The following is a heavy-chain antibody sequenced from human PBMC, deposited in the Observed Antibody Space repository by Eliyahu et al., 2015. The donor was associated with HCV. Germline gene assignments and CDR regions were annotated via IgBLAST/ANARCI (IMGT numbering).Heavy chain of an antibody. CDR1: GFXFXDYY. CDR2: ISVSGFTT. Sequence: QVQLVEPGGGLVKPGGSLRLSCXASGFXFXDYYMSWIRQAPGRGLGWISYISVSGFTTFHTDSVKGRFTISRDNAKNSLFLQMDSLRAEDTAIYYCARDLGIQGMIDLYDYWGRGTLVTVSS. V-gene: IGHV3-11*01. D-gene: IGHD2-21*01. J-gene: IGHJ4*02. CDR3: ARDLGIQGMIDLYDY.